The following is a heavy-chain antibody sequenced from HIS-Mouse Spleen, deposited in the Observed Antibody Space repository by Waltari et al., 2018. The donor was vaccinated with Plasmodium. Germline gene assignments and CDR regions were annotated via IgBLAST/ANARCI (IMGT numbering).Heavy chain of an antibody. Sequence: QVQLQQWGAGLLKPSETLSLTCAVYGGSFSGYYWSWIRQPPGKGLEWIGEINHSGSTNSNPSLKSRVTISVDTSTNQFSLKLSSVTAADTAVYYCARLVVVASKDSYWGQGTLVTVSS. V-gene: IGHV4-34*01. CDR1: GGSFSGYY. D-gene: IGHD2-15*01. J-gene: IGHJ4*02. CDR2: INHSGST. CDR3: ARLVVVASKDSY.